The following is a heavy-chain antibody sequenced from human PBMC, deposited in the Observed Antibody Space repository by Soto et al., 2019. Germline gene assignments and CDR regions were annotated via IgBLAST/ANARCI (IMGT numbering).Heavy chain of an antibody. CDR3: ARDSGWPILNFDN. CDR1: GFTFSSYA. Sequence: GGSLRLSCAASGFTFSSYAMSWVRQAQGKGLEWVAAASYDGRETFYADSAKGRFTVSKEISKNTAFLQMNALRHEDTAVYFCARDSGWPILNFDNWGQGTPVTVSS. CDR2: ASYDGRET. V-gene: IGHV3-30*03. D-gene: IGHD3-10*01. J-gene: IGHJ4*02.